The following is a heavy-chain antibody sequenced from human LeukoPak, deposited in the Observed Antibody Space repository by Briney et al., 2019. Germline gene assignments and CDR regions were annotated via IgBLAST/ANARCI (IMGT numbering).Heavy chain of an antibody. V-gene: IGHV3-74*01. J-gene: IGHJ4*02. CDR1: GFTFSSYW. CDR2: INSDGSST. Sequence: GGSLRLSCAASGFTFSSYWMHWVRQAPGKGLVWVSRINSDGSSTSYADSVKGRFTISRDNAKNTLYLQMNSLRAEDTAVYYCARAHYYDSSAYPGGYWGQGTLVTVS. CDR3: ARAHYYDSSAYPGGY. D-gene: IGHD3-22*01.